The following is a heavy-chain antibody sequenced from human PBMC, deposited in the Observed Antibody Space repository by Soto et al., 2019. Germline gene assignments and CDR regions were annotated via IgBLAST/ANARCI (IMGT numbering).Heavy chain of an antibody. CDR3: ARGTYLEMATITHWFDP. D-gene: IGHD5-12*01. Sequence: QVQLVQSGAEVKKPGSSVKVSCKASGGTFSSYAISWVRQAPGQGLEWMGGIIPIFGTANYAQKFQGRVTITADESTSTAYMELSSLRSEDTAVYYCARGTYLEMATITHWFDPWGQGTLVTVSS. CDR2: IIPIFGTA. J-gene: IGHJ5*02. V-gene: IGHV1-69*01. CDR1: GGTFSSYA.